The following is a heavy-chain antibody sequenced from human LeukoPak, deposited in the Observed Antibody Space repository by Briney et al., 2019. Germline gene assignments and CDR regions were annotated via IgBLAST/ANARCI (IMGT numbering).Heavy chain of an antibody. J-gene: IGHJ6*02. CDR3: ARGPWSTPSRAVYYYYGMDL. D-gene: IGHD2-15*01. CDR2: ISGSGGST. Sequence: PGGSLRLSCAASGFTFSSYAMCWVRQAPGKGLEWVSAISGSGGSTYYADSVKGRFTISRDNAKNSLYLQMNSLRAEDTAVYYCARGPWSTPSRAVYYYYGMDLWGQGTTVTVSS. CDR1: GFTFSSYA. V-gene: IGHV3-23*01.